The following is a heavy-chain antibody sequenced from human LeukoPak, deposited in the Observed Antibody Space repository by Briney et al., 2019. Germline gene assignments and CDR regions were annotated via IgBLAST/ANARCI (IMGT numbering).Heavy chain of an antibody. V-gene: IGHV3-23*01. D-gene: IGHD3-22*01. CDR2: ISGSGGSI. J-gene: IGHJ3*02. CDR1: GFTFSIYA. Sequence: PGGSLRLSCAASGFTFSIYAMSWVRQAPGKGLEWVSAISGSGGSIYYADSVKGRFTISRDNPKNTLYLQMNSLRAEDTAVYYCAKEALTMTTMSDAFDIWGQGTMVTVSS. CDR3: AKEALTMTTMSDAFDI.